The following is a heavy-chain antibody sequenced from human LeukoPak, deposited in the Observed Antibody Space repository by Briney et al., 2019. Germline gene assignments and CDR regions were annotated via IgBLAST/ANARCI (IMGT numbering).Heavy chain of an antibody. D-gene: IGHD3-22*01. V-gene: IGHV3-21*01. CDR2: ISSSSSYI. J-gene: IGHJ4*02. Sequence: GGSLRLSCAASGFTFSSYAMNWVRQAPGKGLEWVSSISSSSSYIYYADSVKGRFTISRDNAKNSLYLQMNSLRAEDTAVYYCARDASSGYYSYFDYWGQGTLVTVSS. CDR3: ARDASSGYYSYFDY. CDR1: GFTFSSYA.